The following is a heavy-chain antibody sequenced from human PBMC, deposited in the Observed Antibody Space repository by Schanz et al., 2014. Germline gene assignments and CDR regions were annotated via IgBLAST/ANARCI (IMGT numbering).Heavy chain of an antibody. CDR3: LAPDYGMDV. J-gene: IGHJ6*02. V-gene: IGHV3-74*02. Sequence: EVHVVESGGGLVQPGGSLRLSCAASGFTFSSHWMHWVRQVPGKGLVWVSRIKSDGSSTSYADSVKGRFTISRDNAKNSLFLQMNSLRAEDTAVYYCLAPDYGMDVWGQGTTVTVSS. CDR2: IKSDGSST. CDR1: GFTFSSHW.